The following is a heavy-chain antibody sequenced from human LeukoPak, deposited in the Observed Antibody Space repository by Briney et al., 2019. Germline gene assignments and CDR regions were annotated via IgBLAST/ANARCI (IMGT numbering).Heavy chain of an antibody. J-gene: IGHJ4*02. CDR2: ISSSGSTI. D-gene: IGHD1-26*01. Sequence: PGGSLRLSCAASGFTFSSYEMDWVRQAPGKGLEWVSYISSSGSTIYYADSVKGRFTISRDNSKNTLYLQMNSLRAEDTAVYYCASASGGATRPTDYWGQGTLVTVSS. CDR1: GFTFSSYE. CDR3: ASASGGATRPTDY. V-gene: IGHV3-48*03.